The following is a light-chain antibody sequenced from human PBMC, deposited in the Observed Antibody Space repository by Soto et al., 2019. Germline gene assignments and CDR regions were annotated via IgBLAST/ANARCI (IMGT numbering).Light chain of an antibody. CDR1: SSDVGGYNY. CDR3: SSYTTSGTPV. Sequence: QSALTQPPSASASPGQSATISCTGTSSDVGGYNYVSWYQQHPGKAPKLIIYEVTKRPSGVPDRFSGSKSGNTASLTVSGLQAEDEADYFCSSYTTSGTPVFGGGTKLTVL. CDR2: EVT. J-gene: IGLJ3*02. V-gene: IGLV2-8*01.